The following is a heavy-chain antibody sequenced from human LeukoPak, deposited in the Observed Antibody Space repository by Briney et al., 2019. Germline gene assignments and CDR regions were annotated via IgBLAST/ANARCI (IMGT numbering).Heavy chain of an antibody. CDR1: GGSISSYY. D-gene: IGHD3-22*01. Sequence: SETLSLTCTVSGGSISSYYWSWIRQSPGKGLEWIAYIHNSGSTNYDPSLKSRVTISVDTSKNQFSLKLSSVTAADTAVYYCARGFYDSSGCSSPFDYWGQGTLVTVSS. J-gene: IGHJ4*02. CDR2: IHNSGST. CDR3: ARGFYDSSGCSSPFDY. V-gene: IGHV4-59*01.